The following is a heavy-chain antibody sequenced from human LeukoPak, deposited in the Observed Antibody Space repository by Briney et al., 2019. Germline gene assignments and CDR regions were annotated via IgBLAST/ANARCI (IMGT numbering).Heavy chain of an antibody. V-gene: IGHV1-18*01. J-gene: IGHJ4*02. CDR2: ISAYNGNT. CDR1: GYTFTSYG. D-gene: IGHD1-26*01. Sequence: ASVNVSCKASGYTFTSYGISWLRQAPGQRLEWMVWISAYNGNTNYAQKLQGRVTMTTDTSKSTAYMELRSLRSDDTAVYYCARDHHLPHQVGATGPDYWGQGTLVTVSS. CDR3: ARDHHLPHQVGATGPDY.